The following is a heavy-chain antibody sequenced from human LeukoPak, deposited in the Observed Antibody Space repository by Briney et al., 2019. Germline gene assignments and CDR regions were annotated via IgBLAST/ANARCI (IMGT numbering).Heavy chain of an antibody. D-gene: IGHD6-13*01. CDR3: ARDRAIPAAGTFHY. J-gene: IGHJ4*02. CDR2: IYYSGST. V-gene: IGHV4-39*07. CDR1: GGSISSYY. Sequence: SETLSLTCTVSGGSISSYYWGWIRQPPGKGLEWIGSIYYSGSTYYNPSLKSRVTISVDTSKNQFSLKLGSVTAADTAVYYCARDRAIPAAGTFHYWGQGTLVTVSS.